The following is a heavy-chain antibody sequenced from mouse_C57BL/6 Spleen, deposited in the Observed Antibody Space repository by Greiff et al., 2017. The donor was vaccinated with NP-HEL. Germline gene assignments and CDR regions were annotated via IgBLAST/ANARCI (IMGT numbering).Heavy chain of an antibody. V-gene: IGHV1-54*01. J-gene: IGHJ1*03. CDR2: INPGSGGT. CDR1: GYAFTNYL. D-gene: IGHD1-1*01. Sequence: QVQLQQSGAELVRPGTSVKVSCKASGYAFTNYLIEWVKQRPGQGLEWIGVINPGSGGTNYNEKFKGKATLTADKSSSTAYMQRSSLTSEDSAVYFCARGTVVATPFDVWGTGTTVTVSS. CDR3: ARGTVVATPFDV.